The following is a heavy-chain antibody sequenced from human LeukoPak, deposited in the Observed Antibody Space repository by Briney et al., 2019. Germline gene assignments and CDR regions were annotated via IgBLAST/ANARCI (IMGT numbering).Heavy chain of an antibody. Sequence: SETLSLTCTVSGGSVSSGSYYWSWIRQPPGKGLGWIGYIYNSGSTNYNPSLKSRVTISVDTSKNQFSLKLSSVTAADTAVYYCARDLSLDYWGQGTLVTVSS. V-gene: IGHV4-61*01. CDR2: IYNSGST. CDR1: GGSVSSGSYY. J-gene: IGHJ4*02. CDR3: ARDLSLDY.